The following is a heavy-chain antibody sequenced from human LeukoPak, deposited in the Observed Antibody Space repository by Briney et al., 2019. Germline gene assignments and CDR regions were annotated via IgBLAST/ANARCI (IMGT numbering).Heavy chain of an antibody. Sequence: GRSPRLSCAASGFTFDDYAMHWVRQAPGKGLEWVSGISWNSGSIGYADSVKGRFTISRDNAKNSLYLQMNSLRAEDTALYYCAKAYSSSWGPFDYWGQGTLVTVSS. D-gene: IGHD6-13*01. J-gene: IGHJ4*02. V-gene: IGHV3-9*01. CDR3: AKAYSSSWGPFDY. CDR2: ISWNSGSI. CDR1: GFTFDDYA.